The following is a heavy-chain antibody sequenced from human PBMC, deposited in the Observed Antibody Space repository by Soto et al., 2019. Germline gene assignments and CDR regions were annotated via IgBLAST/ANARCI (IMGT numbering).Heavy chain of an antibody. CDR1: GYTFINYD. CDR3: ARDGLSSGYYYFDY. D-gene: IGHD3-22*01. CDR2: ISPIFGSS. J-gene: IGHJ4*02. Sequence: SVKVSCKASGYTFINYDMHWVRQAPGQGLEWMGRISPIFGSSNYAQKFQGRVTITADESTSTAYMELSSLRSEDTAVYYCARDGLSSGYYYFDYWGQGTLVTVSA. V-gene: IGHV1-69*13.